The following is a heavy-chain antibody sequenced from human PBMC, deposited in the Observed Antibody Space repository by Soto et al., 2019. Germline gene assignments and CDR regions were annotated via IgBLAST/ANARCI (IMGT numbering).Heavy chain of an antibody. CDR2: IGIGSSTK. Sequence: GGSLRLSCAASGFTFRNYGMNWVRQAPGKGLEWVSYIGIGSSTKYYADSVKGRFTISRDNAKNTLYLQMGSLRAEDMAVYYCARALGYAFDIWGQGTMVTVSS. V-gene: IGHV3-48*01. CDR3: ARALGYAFDI. CDR1: GFTFRNYG. J-gene: IGHJ3*02. D-gene: IGHD7-27*01.